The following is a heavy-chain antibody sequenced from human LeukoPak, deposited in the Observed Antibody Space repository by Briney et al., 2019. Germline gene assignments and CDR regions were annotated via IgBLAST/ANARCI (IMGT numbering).Heavy chain of an antibody. J-gene: IGHJ4*01. CDR2: ISDSGGST. CDR1: GFTFSSYG. D-gene: IGHD2-2*03. Sequence: GGSLRLSCAASGFTFSSYGMSWVRQAPGKGLEWVSAISDSGGSTYYADSVKGRFTISRDNSKNTLYLQMNSLRAEDTAVYYCAKDGYCSSTSCPFADYWGQEPWSPSPQ. CDR3: AKDGYCSSTSCPFADY. V-gene: IGHV3-23*01.